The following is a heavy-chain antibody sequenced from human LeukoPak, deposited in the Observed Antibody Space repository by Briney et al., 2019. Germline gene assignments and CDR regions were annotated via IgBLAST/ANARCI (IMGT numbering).Heavy chain of an antibody. Sequence: PGGSLRLSCAASGFTFSSYGMHWVRQAPGKGLEWVAFIRYDGSNKYYADSVKGPFTISRDNSKNTLYLQMNSLRAEDTAVYYCAKSRVWWLRPPYFDYWGQGTLVTVSS. D-gene: IGHD5-12*01. CDR3: AKSRVWWLRPPYFDY. J-gene: IGHJ4*02. CDR1: GFTFSSYG. CDR2: IRYDGSNK. V-gene: IGHV3-30*02.